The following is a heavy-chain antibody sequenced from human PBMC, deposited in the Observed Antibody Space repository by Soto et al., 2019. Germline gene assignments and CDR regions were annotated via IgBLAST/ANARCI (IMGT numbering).Heavy chain of an antibody. CDR3: TRHPPDYSNYRAHYYGMDV. V-gene: IGHV3-73*01. D-gene: IGHD4-4*01. J-gene: IGHJ6*02. CDR2: IRSKANSYAT. CDR1: GFTFSGSA. Sequence: PGGSLRLSCAASGFTFSGSAMHWVRQASGKGLEWVGRIRSKANSYATAYAASVKGRFTISRDDSKNTAHLQMNSLKTEDTAVYYCTRHPPDYSNYRAHYYGMDVWGQGTTVTVSS.